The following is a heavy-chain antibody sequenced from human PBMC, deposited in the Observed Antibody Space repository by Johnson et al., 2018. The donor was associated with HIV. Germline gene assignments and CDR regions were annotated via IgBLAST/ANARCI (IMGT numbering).Heavy chain of an antibody. J-gene: IGHJ3*01. CDR2: IYSGGST. D-gene: IGHD3-22*01. CDR3: ARRDDIRNGAFDV. Sequence: VQLVESGGGLIQPGGSLRLSCAASGFTVSSNYMSWVRQAPGKGLEWVSVIYSGGSTYYADSVKGRFTISRDNSKNTLYLQMNSLRAEDTAVYYCARRDDIRNGAFDVWGQGTTVTV. CDR1: GFTVSSNY. V-gene: IGHV3-53*01.